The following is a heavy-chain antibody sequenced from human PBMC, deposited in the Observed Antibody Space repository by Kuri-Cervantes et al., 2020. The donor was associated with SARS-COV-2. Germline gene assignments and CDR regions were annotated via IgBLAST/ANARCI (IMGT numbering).Heavy chain of an antibody. V-gene: IGHV3-15*01. CDR1: GFTFSNAW. J-gene: IGHJ6*02. CDR2: IKSKTEGGTT. D-gene: IGHD2-2*02. CDR3: TTDLPNPTYPRYYYYYYGMDA. Sequence: GGSLRLSCAASGFTFSNAWMSWVRQAPGKGLEWVGRIKSKTEGGTTDYAAPVKGRFTISRDDSQNTLYLQMNSLNTADTAVYYCTTDLPNPTYPRYYYYYYGMDAWGQGATVTVSS.